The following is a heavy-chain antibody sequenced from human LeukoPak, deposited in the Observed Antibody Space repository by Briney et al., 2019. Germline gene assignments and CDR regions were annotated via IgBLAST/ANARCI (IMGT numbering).Heavy chain of an antibody. V-gene: IGHV3-23*01. D-gene: IGHD3-10*01. Sequence: PGGSLRLSCSGSGFTFMNYVMAWVRQAPGKGLEWVSSIRLGGGLIHSADPVKGRFIISRDMNTLFLQMNNLRPEDTAMYYCARKITMVRGPLIKGYFDLWGRGTLVSVSS. CDR1: GFTFMNYV. CDR3: ARKITMVRGPLIKGYFDL. CDR2: IRLGGGLI. J-gene: IGHJ2*01.